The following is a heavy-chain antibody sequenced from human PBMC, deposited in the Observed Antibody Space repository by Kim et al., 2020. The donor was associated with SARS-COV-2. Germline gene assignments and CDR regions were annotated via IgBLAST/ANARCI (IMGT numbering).Heavy chain of an antibody. V-gene: IGHV3-49*04. D-gene: IGHD3-10*01. Sequence: GGSLRLSCRASGFSFRDYAMSWVRQAPGMGLEWVGFIRSKAHGATTEYGPSVKGRFAVSREDSESTAYLQMNSLTTEDTAMYYCTRHTTGPKSAFDIWGHGTMVTVSS. J-gene: IGHJ3*02. CDR3: TRHTTGPKSAFDI. CDR1: GFSFRDYA. CDR2: IRSKAHGATT.